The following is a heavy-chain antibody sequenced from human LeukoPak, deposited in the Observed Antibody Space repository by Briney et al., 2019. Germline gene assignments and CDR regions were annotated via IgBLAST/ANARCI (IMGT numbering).Heavy chain of an antibody. Sequence: GGSLRLSCAASGFTFSSYGMHWVRQAPGKGLEWVAVIWYDGSNKYYADSVKGRFTISRDNSKNTLYLQMNSLRAEDTAVYYCARGPSGGYMLDYWGQGTLVTVSS. CDR1: GFTFSSYG. V-gene: IGHV3-33*01. CDR3: ARGPSGGYMLDY. D-gene: IGHD5-18*01. CDR2: IWYDGSNK. J-gene: IGHJ4*02.